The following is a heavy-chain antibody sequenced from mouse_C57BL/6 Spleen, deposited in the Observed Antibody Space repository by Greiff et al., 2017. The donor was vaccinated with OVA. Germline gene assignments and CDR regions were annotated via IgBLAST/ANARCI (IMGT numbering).Heavy chain of an antibody. D-gene: IGHD1-1*01. CDR2: IRNNANGYTT. Sequence: DVQLVESGGGLVQPGGSLSLSCAASGFTFTDYYMSWVRQPPGKALEWLGFIRNNANGYTTEYSASVKGRFTISRDNSQSSLYLQMNALRAEDSATYYCARYPISYYGSSYYFDYWGQGTTLTVSS. V-gene: IGHV7-3*01. CDR3: ARYPISYYGSSYYFDY. J-gene: IGHJ2*01. CDR1: GFTFTDYY.